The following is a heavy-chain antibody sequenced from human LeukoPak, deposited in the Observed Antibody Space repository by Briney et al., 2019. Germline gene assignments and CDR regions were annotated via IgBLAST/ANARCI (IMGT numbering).Heavy chain of an antibody. CDR2: IYTSGST. CDR3: ARGPFSSSWYYFDY. D-gene: IGHD6-13*01. CDR1: GGSISSYY. J-gene: IGHJ4*02. Sequence: PSETLSLTCTVSGGSISSYYWSWIRRPAGKGLEWIGRIYTSGSTNYNPSLKSRVTMSVDTSKNQFSLKLSSVTAADTAVYYCARGPFSSSWYYFDYWGQGTLVTVSS. V-gene: IGHV4-4*07.